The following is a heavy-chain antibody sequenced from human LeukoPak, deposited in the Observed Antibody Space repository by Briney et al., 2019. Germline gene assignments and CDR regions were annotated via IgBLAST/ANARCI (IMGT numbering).Heavy chain of an antibody. V-gene: IGHV5-51*01. CDR3: ARHLGIAVAGTPNGYYYYYGMDV. CDR1: GYSFTSYW. Sequence: GESLKISCKGSGYSFTSYWIGWVRQMPGKGLELMGIIYPGDSDTRYSPSFQGQVTISADKSISTAYLQWSSLKAPDTAMYYCARHLGIAVAGTPNGYYYYYGMDVWGQGTTVTVSS. CDR2: IYPGDSDT. J-gene: IGHJ6*02. D-gene: IGHD6-19*01.